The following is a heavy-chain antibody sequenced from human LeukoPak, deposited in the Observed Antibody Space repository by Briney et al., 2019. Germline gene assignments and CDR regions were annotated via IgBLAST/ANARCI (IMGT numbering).Heavy chain of an antibody. D-gene: IGHD6-13*01. CDR2: ISYSGHP. V-gene: IGHV4-59*12. CDR1: GGSITNYY. Sequence: SETLSLTCTVPGGSITNYYWSWIRQPPGKGLEWIGYISYSGHPNYSPSLKSRVTISVDTSKNQFSLKLSSVTAADTAVYYCARDGSVGSSLVVLGMDVWGQGTTVTVSS. J-gene: IGHJ6*02. CDR3: ARDGSVGSSLVVLGMDV.